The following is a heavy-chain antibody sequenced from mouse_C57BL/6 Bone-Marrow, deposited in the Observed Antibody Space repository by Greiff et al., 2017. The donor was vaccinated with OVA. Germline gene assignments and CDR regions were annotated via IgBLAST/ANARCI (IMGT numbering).Heavy chain of an antibody. D-gene: IGHD2-4*01. CDR1: GYTFTSYW. Sequence: QVQLQQPGAELVRPGTSVKLSCKASGYTFTSYWMHWVKQRPGQGLEWIGVIDPSDSYTNYNQKFKGKATLTVDTSSSTAYMRLSSLTSEDSAVYYCARDYDYDEGWAMDYWGQGTSVTVSS. CDR3: ARDYDYDEGWAMDY. CDR2: IDPSDSYT. V-gene: IGHV1-59*01. J-gene: IGHJ4*01.